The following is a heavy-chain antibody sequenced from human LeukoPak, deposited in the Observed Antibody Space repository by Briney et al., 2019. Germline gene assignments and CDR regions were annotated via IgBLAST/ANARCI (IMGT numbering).Heavy chain of an antibody. Sequence: PSETLSLTCAVHGGSFSGYYWSWIRQPPGKGLEWIGEINHSGSTNYNPSLKSRVTISVDTSKNQFSLKLSSVTAADTAVYYCARASYYGSGSYLYWGQGTLVTVSS. J-gene: IGHJ4*02. CDR3: ARASYYGSGSYLY. CDR2: INHSGST. CDR1: GGSFSGYY. V-gene: IGHV4-34*01. D-gene: IGHD3-10*01.